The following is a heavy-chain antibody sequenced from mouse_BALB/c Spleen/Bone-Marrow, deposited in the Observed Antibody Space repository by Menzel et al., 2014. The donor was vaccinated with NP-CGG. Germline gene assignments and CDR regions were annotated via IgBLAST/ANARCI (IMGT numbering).Heavy chain of an antibody. D-gene: IGHD2-4*01. J-gene: IGHJ3*01. V-gene: IGHV10-1*02. CDR3: VRQNYDYAWFAY. Sequence: EVKLVESGGGLVQPKGSLKLSCAASGFTFNTYAMNWVRQAPGKGLEWVARIRSKSNNYATYYADSVKDRFTISRDDSQSMLYLQMSNLKTEDTAMYYCVRQNYDYAWFAYWGQGTLVTVSA. CDR2: IRSKSNNYAT. CDR1: GFTFNTYA.